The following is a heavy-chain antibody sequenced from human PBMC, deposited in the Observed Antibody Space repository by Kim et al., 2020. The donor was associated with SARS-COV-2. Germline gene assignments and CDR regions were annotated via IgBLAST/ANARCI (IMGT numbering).Heavy chain of an antibody. D-gene: IGHD3-3*01. V-gene: IGHV3-11*01. Sequence: GGSLRLSCAASGFTFSDYYMSWIRQAPGKGLEWVSYISSSGSTIYYADSVKGRFTISRDNAKNSLYLQMNSLRAEDTAVYYCARKGYLYDFWSGPPGDYYYYYMDVWGKGTTVTVSS. CDR1: GFTFSDYY. CDR2: ISSSGSTI. CDR3: ARKGYLYDFWSGPPGDYYYYYMDV. J-gene: IGHJ6*03.